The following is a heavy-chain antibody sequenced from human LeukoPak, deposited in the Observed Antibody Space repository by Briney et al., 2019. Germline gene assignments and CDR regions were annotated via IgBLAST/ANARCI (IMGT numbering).Heavy chain of an antibody. V-gene: IGHV4-39*07. CDR1: GDSISSSTYY. CDR3: ARGYCSGGSCYSYYYYNYMDV. Sequence: QASETLSLTCTVSGDSISSSTYYWDWIRQPPGKGLEWIGSIYYSGSTNYNPSLKSRVTISVDTSKNQFSLKLSSVTAADTAVYYCARGYCSGGSCYSYYYYNYMDVWGKGTTVTISS. CDR2: IYYSGST. J-gene: IGHJ6*03. D-gene: IGHD2-15*01.